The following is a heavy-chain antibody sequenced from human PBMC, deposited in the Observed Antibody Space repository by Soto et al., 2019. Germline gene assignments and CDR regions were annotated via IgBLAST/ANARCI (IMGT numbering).Heavy chain of an antibody. J-gene: IGHJ5*02. Sequence: PAGSLRLSCVASGLSFSSYAMSWFRQAPGMGLEWVSTISGGGSSTYSADSLKGRFTISRDNSKNTLYLQMNSLRVEDTAVYYCAKRPWFDPWGQGILVTVSS. V-gene: IGHV3-23*01. CDR1: GLSFSSYA. CDR3: AKRPWFDP. CDR2: ISGGGSST.